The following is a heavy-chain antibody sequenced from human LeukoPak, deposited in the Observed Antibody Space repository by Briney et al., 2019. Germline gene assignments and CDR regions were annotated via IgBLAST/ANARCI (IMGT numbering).Heavy chain of an antibody. D-gene: IGHD5-18*01. V-gene: IGHV1-69*06. Sequence: ASVKVSCKASGGTFSSYAISWVRQAPGQGLEWMGGIIPIFGTANYAQKFQGRVTITADKSTSTAYMELRSLRSEDTAVYYCAMGIQLWLRFDYWGQGTLVTVSS. CDR3: AMGIQLWLRFDY. CDR1: GGTFSSYA. J-gene: IGHJ4*02. CDR2: IIPIFGTA.